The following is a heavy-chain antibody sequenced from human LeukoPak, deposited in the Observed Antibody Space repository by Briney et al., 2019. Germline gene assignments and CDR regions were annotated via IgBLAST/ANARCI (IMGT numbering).Heavy chain of an antibody. Sequence: SETLSLTCAVYGGSFSGYYWSWIRQPPGKGLEWIGEINHSGSTNYNPSLKSRVTISVDTSKNQSSLKLSSVTAADTAVYYCARARRRYWYFDLWGRGTLVTVSS. CDR1: GGSFSGYY. J-gene: IGHJ2*01. V-gene: IGHV4-34*01. CDR2: INHSGST. CDR3: ARARRRYWYFDL. D-gene: IGHD1-14*01.